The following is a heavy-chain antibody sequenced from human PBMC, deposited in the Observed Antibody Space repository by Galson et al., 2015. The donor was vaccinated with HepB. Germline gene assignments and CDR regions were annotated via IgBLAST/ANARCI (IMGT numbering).Heavy chain of an antibody. CDR1: GFTFSSYG. D-gene: IGHD6-19*01. Sequence: SLRLSCAASGFTFSSYGMHWVRRAPGKGLEWVAVISYDGSNKYYADSVKGRFTISRDNSKNTLYLQMNSLRAEDTAVYYCAKVSLPDYSSGWDPSPFDYWGQGTLVTVSS. CDR3: AKVSLPDYSSGWDPSPFDY. CDR2: ISYDGSNK. V-gene: IGHV3-30*18. J-gene: IGHJ4*02.